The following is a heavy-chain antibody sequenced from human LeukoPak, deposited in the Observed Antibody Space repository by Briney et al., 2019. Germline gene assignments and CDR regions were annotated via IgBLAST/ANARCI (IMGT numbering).Heavy chain of an antibody. CDR3: AKDAGDIVVVPAAKHFDY. D-gene: IGHD2-2*01. CDR2: ISGSGGST. Sequence: GGSLRLSCAASGFTFSSYVMNWVRQAPGKGLEWVSAISGSGGSTYYADSVKGRFTISRDNSKNTLYLQMNSLRAEDTAVYYCAKDAGDIVVVPAAKHFDYWGQGTLVTVSS. J-gene: IGHJ4*02. V-gene: IGHV3-23*01. CDR1: GFTFSSYV.